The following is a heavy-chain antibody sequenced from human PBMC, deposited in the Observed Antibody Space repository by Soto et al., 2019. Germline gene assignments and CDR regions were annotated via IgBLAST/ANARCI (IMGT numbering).Heavy chain of an antibody. CDR1: GFTFSAFP. V-gene: IGHV3-23*01. Sequence: VQLLESGGSLVQPGGSLRLSCVASGFTFSAFPMTWVRQAPGKGLDWVSTISATTPNTYYADSVKGRFTISRDNSKNTLYLQMNSLRAEDTAVYYCARDWNLDHWGQGTLVT. CDR3: ARDWNLDH. D-gene: IGHD1-1*01. J-gene: IGHJ4*02. CDR2: ISATTPNT.